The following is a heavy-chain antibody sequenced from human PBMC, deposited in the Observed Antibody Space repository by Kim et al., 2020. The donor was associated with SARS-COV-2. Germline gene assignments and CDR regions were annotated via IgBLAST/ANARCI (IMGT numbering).Heavy chain of an antibody. J-gene: IGHJ5*02. CDR3: AHFAGRYCSSTSCLPNWFDP. CDR1: GFTFSSYA. D-gene: IGHD2-2*01. Sequence: GGSLRLSCAASGFTFSSYAMSWVRQAPGKGLEWVSAISGSGGSTYYADSVKGRFTISRDNSKNTLYLQMNSLRAEDTAVYYCAHFAGRYCSSTSCLPNWFDPWGQGTLVTVSS. CDR2: ISGSGGST. V-gene: IGHV3-23*01.